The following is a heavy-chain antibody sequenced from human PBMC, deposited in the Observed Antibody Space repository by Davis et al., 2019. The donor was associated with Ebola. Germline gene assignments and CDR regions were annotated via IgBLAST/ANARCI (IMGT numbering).Heavy chain of an antibody. J-gene: IGHJ5*02. CDR3: ARGVGAVAGSRFDP. D-gene: IGHD6-19*01. V-gene: IGHV4-34*01. Sequence: MPSETLSLTCAVYGGSFSGYYWSWIRQPPGKGLEWIGEINHSGSTNYNPSLKSRVTISVDTSKNQFSLKLSSVTAADTAVYYSARGVGAVAGSRFDPWGQGTLVTVSS. CDR2: INHSGST. CDR1: GGSFSGYY.